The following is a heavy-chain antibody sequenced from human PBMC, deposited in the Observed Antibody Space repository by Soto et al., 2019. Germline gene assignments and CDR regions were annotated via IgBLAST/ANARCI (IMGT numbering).Heavy chain of an antibody. CDR3: ATDLGALRSTGATRDY. Sequence: VASVKVSCKVSGYTLTELSMHWVRQAPGKGLEWMGGFDPEDGETIYAQKFQGRVTMTEDTSTDTAYMELSSLRSEDTAVYYCATDLGALRSTGATRDYWGQGTLVTVSS. J-gene: IGHJ4*02. CDR2: FDPEDGET. V-gene: IGHV1-24*01. CDR1: GYTLTELS. D-gene: IGHD1-26*01.